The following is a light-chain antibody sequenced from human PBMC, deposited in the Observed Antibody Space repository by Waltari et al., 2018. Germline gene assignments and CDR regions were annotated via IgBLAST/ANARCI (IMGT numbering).Light chain of an antibody. CDR2: KAS. J-gene: IGKJ1*01. CDR1: QSINSW. V-gene: IGKV1-5*03. CDR3: QQYNSYEWT. Sequence: DIQMTQFPSTLSASVGDRLTITCRASQSINSWLAWYQQKPGKAPKLLIYKASSLESGVPSRFSCSGSGTEFTLTISSLQPDDFATYYCQQYNSYEWTFGQGTKVAIK.